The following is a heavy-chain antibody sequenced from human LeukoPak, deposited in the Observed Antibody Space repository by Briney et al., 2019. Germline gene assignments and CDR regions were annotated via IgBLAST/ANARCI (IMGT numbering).Heavy chain of an antibody. CDR3: ARVLLVHDYYYGMDV. Sequence: GGSLRLSCAASGFTFSSYNMNWVRQAPGKGLEGVSSISSRSGYIYYADSLKGRFTISRDNAKNSLYLQMNSLRAEATAVYYCARVLLVHDYYYGMDVWGQGTTVTVSS. J-gene: IGHJ6*02. V-gene: IGHV3-21*01. CDR2: ISSRSGYI. D-gene: IGHD3-16*01. CDR1: GFTFSSYN.